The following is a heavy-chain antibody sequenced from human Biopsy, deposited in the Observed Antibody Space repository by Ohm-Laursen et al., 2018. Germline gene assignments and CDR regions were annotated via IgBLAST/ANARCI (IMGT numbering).Heavy chain of an antibody. V-gene: IGHV4-59*01. CDR1: GVSISSYY. J-gene: IGHJ2*01. D-gene: IGHD3-22*01. CDR3: ARDRGYYSDRTVPGYFDL. CDR2: VYYTGST. Sequence: SDTLSLTCTVSGVSISSYYWSWIRQPPGKGPQRIGYVYYTGSTDYNPSLQSRVTISVDTSKNHFSLRLRSVTPPDTAIYYCARDRGYYSDRTVPGYFDLWGRGTLVTVSS.